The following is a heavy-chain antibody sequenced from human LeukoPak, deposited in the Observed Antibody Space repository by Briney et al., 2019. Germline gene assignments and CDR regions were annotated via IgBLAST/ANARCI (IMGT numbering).Heavy chain of an antibody. CDR3: ARSYYDNSGYYGN. D-gene: IGHD3-22*01. J-gene: IGHJ4*02. CDR1: GFTFSSYT. Sequence: GGSLRLSCAASGFTFSSYTMNWVRQAPGKGLEWVSSISSSSSYIYYADSVKGRFTISRDNAKNSLYLQMNSPRAEDTAVYYCARSYYDNSGYYGNWGQGTLVTVSS. CDR2: ISSSSSYI. V-gene: IGHV3-21*01.